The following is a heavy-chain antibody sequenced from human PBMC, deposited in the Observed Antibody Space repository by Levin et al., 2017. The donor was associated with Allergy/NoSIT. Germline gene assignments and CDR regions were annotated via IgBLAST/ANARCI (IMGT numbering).Heavy chain of an antibody. J-gene: IGHJ4*02. CDR3: ASDGRQVRY. CDR1: GFTFSNYW. CDR2: IKPDGSEK. D-gene: IGHD1-26*01. V-gene: IGHV3-7*01. Sequence: GESLKISCAASGFTFSNYWMNWVRQPPGKGLEWVASIKPDGSEKSYVASMKGRFTISRDNANNSLYLQVDSLRVEDTAVYYCASDGRQVRYWGQGTLVTVSS.